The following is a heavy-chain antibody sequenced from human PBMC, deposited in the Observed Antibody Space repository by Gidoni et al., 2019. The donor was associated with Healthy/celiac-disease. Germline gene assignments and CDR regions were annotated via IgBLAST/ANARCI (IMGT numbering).Heavy chain of an antibody. CDR2: INPSGGST. D-gene: IGHD3-10*01. J-gene: IGHJ5*02. CDR1: GYTFTSYY. V-gene: IGHV1-46*01. Sequence: QVQLVQSGAEVKKPGASVKVSCKASGYTFTSYYMHWVRQAPGQGLEWMGIINPSGGSTSYAQKFQGRVTMTRDTSTSTVYMELSSLRSEDTAVYYCARVGDSYYYGSGSYSGQEVWFDPWGQGTLVTVSS. CDR3: ARVGDSYYYGSGSYSGQEVWFDP.